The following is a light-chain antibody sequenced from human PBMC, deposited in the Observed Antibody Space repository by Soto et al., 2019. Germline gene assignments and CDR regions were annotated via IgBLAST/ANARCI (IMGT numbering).Light chain of an antibody. Sequence: DIVMTQSPLSLPVTPGEPASISCRSSQSLLHSNGYNYLDWYLQKPGQSPQLLIYLGSNRSSGVPDRFSGSGSGTDFTLEISRGEAWEVGVYYCMQALQTPPTFGQGTKLEIK. CDR2: LGS. CDR3: MQALQTPPT. V-gene: IGKV2-28*01. CDR1: QSLLHSNGYNY. J-gene: IGKJ2*01.